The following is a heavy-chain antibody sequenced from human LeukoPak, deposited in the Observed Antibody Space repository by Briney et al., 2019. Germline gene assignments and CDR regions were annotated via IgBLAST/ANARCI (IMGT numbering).Heavy chain of an antibody. J-gene: IGHJ6*02. D-gene: IGHD3-16*01. CDR3: ARFGVDYDKDV. V-gene: IGHV4-59*11. Sequence: PSETLSLTCSVSGGSISGHYWTWIRQPPGKGLEWIGQIHYTGKPDYNPSLKSRITISVDTSKNQVSLQVSSVTAADSAIYYCARFGVDYDKDVCGHGTTVTVFS. CDR1: GGSISGHY. CDR2: IHYTGKP.